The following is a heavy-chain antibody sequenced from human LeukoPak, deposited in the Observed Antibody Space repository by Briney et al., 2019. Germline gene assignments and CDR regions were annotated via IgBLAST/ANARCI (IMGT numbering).Heavy chain of an antibody. J-gene: IGHJ4*02. D-gene: IGHD6-13*01. CDR2: ISWDGGST. Sequence: GGSLRLSCAASGFTFDDYTMHWVRQAPGKGLEWVSLISWDGGSTYYADSVKGRFTISRDNAKNSLYLQMNSLRAEDTALYYCAKLNKQQLDAGLFFDYWGQGTLVTVSS. V-gene: IGHV3-43*01. CDR3: AKLNKQQLDAGLFFDY. CDR1: GFTFDDYT.